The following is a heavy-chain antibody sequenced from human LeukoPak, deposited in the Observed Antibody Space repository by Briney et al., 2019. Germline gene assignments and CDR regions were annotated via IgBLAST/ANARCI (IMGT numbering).Heavy chain of an antibody. D-gene: IGHD5-18*01. CDR2: IGIAGDT. CDR1: GFTFSSYD. V-gene: IGHV3-13*01. Sequence: PGGSLRLSCAASGFTFSSYDMHWVRQTTGKGLEWVSAIGIAGDTYYPGSVRDRFTISRENAKNSLYLQMNSLRAEDTAVYYCARAGYNYGYLDYWGQGTLVTVSS. CDR3: ARAGYNYGYLDY. J-gene: IGHJ4*02.